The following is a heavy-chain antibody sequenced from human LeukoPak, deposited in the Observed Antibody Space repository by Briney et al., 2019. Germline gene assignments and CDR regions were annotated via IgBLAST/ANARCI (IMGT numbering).Heavy chain of an antibody. J-gene: IGHJ4*02. Sequence: AGGSLRLSCAASGFSFDTYAMHWVRQAPGQGLEWVALIWHDGSHKFYSNSVRGQFTISRDNSKNTVYLQMNNLRAEDTAVYYCARDSRVAAVDYWGQGTLVTVSS. D-gene: IGHD6-13*01. CDR3: ARDSRVAAVDY. V-gene: IGHV3-33*01. CDR2: IWHDGSHK. CDR1: GFSFDTYA.